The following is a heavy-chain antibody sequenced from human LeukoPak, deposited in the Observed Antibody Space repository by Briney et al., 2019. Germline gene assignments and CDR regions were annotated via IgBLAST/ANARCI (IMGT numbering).Heavy chain of an antibody. V-gene: IGHV3-30*03. CDR3: ASSGSYAGFDY. D-gene: IGHD1-26*01. J-gene: IGHJ4*02. CDR1: GFTFSSYG. CDR2: ISYDGSNK. Sequence: PGGSLRLSCAASGFTFSSYGMRWVRQAPGKGLEWVAVISYDGSNKYYADSVKGRFTISRDNSKNTLYLQMNSLRAEDTAVYYCASSGSYAGFDYWGQGTLVTVSS.